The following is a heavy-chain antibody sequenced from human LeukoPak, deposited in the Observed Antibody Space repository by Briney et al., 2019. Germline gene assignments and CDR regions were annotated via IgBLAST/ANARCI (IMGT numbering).Heavy chain of an antibody. CDR1: GFTFSTSS. V-gene: IGHV3-48*04. D-gene: IGHD4-11*01. CDR2: ISTSSTI. J-gene: IGHJ4*02. CDR3: ARGSYSTGY. Sequence: GGSLRLSCAASGFTFSTSSFNWVRQAPGKGLEWISYISTSSTINYADSVRGRFTISRDNAKSSLSLQMNSLRAEDTAVYYCARGSYSTGYWGQGTLVTVSS.